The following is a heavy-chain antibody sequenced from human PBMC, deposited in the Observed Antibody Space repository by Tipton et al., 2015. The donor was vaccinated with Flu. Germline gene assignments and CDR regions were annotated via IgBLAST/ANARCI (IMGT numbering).Heavy chain of an antibody. J-gene: IGHJ6*02. CDR1: GGSVSSGSYY. Sequence: LRLSCTVSGGSVSSGSYYWSWIRQPPGKGLEWIGYIYYGGSTNYNPSLKSRVTISVDTSKNQFSLKLSSVTAADTAVYYCARDQVSPHLTYGMDVWGQGTTVTVSS. CDR3: ARDQVSPHLTYGMDV. D-gene: IGHD2-21*01. CDR2: IYYGGST. V-gene: IGHV4-61*01.